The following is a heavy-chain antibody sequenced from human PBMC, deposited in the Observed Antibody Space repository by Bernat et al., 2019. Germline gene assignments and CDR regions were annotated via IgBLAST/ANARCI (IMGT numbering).Heavy chain of an antibody. D-gene: IGHD4-11*01. Sequence: EVQLVESGGDLVQPGGSLRLSCAASGFTFRSYWMHWVRQVPGKGLVWVPHINSDWSRTKYADSVKGRVTITRDNAKNTLYLHMNSLRAEDTAVYYCVRGVTYAFDIWGQGTMVTVSS. CDR3: VRGVTYAFDI. J-gene: IGHJ3*02. CDR1: GFTFRSYW. CDR2: INSDWSRT. V-gene: IGHV3-74*03.